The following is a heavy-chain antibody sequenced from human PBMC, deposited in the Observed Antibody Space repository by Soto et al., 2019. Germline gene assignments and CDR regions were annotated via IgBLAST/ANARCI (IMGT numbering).Heavy chain of an antibody. CDR2: ISYDGSNK. D-gene: IGHD7-27*01. CDR1: GFTFSSYA. CDR3: ARQLGRVFDY. J-gene: IGHJ4*02. Sequence: QVQLVESGGGVVQPGRSLRLSCAASGFTFSSYALHWVRQAPGKGLEWVAVISYDGSNKYYADSVKGRFTISRDNSKNTLYLQMNSLSAEDTAVYYCARQLGRVFDYWGQGTLVTVSS. V-gene: IGHV3-30-3*01.